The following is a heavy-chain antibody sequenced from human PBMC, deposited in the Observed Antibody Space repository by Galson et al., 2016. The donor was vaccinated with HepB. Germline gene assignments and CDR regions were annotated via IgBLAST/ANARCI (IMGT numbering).Heavy chain of an antibody. V-gene: IGHV1-46*01. CDR3: ARDPFLVRGVITGGGFDI. D-gene: IGHD3-10*01. J-gene: IGHJ3*02. CDR1: GYTFTRYY. Sequence: SVKVSCKASGYTFTRYYIHWVRQAPGQGLEWMGVINPSGGSTKDAQKFQGRVTMTRGTSTSTVYMELNSLRSEDTAVYYCARDPFLVRGVITGGGFDIWGQGTMVTVSS. CDR2: INPSGGST.